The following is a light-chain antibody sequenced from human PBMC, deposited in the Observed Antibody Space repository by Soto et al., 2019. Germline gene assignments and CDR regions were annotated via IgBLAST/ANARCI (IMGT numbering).Light chain of an antibody. V-gene: IGKV3-15*01. CDR1: QSVSSS. CDR2: DTS. Sequence: EIVVTQSPATLSVSPGERVTLSCRASQSVSSSLAWYQQRPGQAPRLLIYDTSTRAAGIAARFSGSGSGTEFTLTISSLQSEDSAVYYCQHYNSYPLTFGGGTKVDIK. J-gene: IGKJ4*01. CDR3: QHYNSYPLT.